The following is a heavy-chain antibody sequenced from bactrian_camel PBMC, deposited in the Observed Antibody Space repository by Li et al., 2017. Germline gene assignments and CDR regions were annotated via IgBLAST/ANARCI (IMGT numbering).Heavy chain of an antibody. CDR1: GYTESAYC. Sequence: HVQLVESGGGSVQAGGSLRLSCVASGYTESAYCMGWFRQIPGKEREGVAQFERGGSIKYSDSVKGRFVISQDNDKNTLYLQMNSLKPEDTAMYYCAADPRGETWGCTGDYFGYWGQGTQVTVS. CDR3: AADPRGETWGCTGDYFGY. D-gene: IGHD3*01. J-gene: IGHJ6*01. V-gene: IGHV3S1*01. CDR2: FERGGSI.